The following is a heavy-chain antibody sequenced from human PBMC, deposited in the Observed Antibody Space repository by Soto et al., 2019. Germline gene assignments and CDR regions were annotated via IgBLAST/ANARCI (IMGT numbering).Heavy chain of an antibody. J-gene: IGHJ4*02. V-gene: IGHV4-34*01. Sequence: SETLSLTCAVYGGSFSGYYWSWIRQPPGKGLEWIGEINHSGSTSYNPSLKSRVTISVDTSKNQFSLKLSSVTAADTAVYYCATRRQWLVYYFDYWGQGTLVTVSS. D-gene: IGHD6-19*01. CDR1: GGSFSGYY. CDR3: ATRRQWLVYYFDY. CDR2: INHSGST.